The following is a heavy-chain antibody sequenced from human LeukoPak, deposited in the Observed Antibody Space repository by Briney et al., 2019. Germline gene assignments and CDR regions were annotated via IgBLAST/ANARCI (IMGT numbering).Heavy chain of an antibody. V-gene: IGHV4-4*07. Sequence: PSETLSLTCTVSGGSISSYYWSWIRQPAGKGLEWIGRIYTSGSTNYNPSLKSRVTMSVDTSKNQFSLKLGSVTAADTAVYYCARTDIVVVPAAITDYYYMDVWGKGTTVTVSS. CDR1: GGSISSYY. CDR3: ARTDIVVVPAAITDYYYMDV. D-gene: IGHD2-2*01. J-gene: IGHJ6*03. CDR2: IYTSGST.